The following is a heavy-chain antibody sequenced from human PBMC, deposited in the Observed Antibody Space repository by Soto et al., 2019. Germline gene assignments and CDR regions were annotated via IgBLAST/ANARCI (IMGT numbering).Heavy chain of an antibody. CDR2: ISYDGSNK. V-gene: IGHV3-30-3*01. CDR3: ARVEGAAAGPYYYYGMDV. J-gene: IGHJ6*02. CDR1: GFTFSSYA. Sequence: AGGSLRLSCAASGFTFSSYAMHWVRQAPGKGLEWVAVISYDGSNKYYADSVKGRFTISRDNSKNTLYLQMNSLRAEDTAVYYCARVEGAAAGPYYYYGMDVWGQGTTVTVSS. D-gene: IGHD6-13*01.